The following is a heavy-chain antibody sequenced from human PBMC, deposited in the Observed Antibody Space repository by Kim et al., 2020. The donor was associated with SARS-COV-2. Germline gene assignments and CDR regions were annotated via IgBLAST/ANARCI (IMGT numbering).Heavy chain of an antibody. J-gene: IGHJ6*01. CDR2: ISSGTSTI. V-gene: IGHV3-48*04. Sequence: GGSLRLSCAASGFTFSSYSMTWVRQAPGKGLECVSYISSGTSTIYYADSVKGRFTISRDNAKNSLYLQMNSLRAEDTAVYYCAREDTTYSNASSGFGYY. CDR1: GFTFSSYS. CDR3: AREDTTYSNASSGFGYY. D-gene: IGHD3-22*01.